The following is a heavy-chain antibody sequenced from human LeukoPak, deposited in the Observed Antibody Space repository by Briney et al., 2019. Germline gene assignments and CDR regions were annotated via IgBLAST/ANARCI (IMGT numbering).Heavy chain of an antibody. Sequence: GGSLRLSCAAPGFTFSSYSMNWVRQAPGKGLEWVSGISWNSGSIGYADSVKGRFTISRDNAKNSLYLQMNSLRAEDMALYYCAKMGRFASGWSDFDYWGQGTLVTVSS. V-gene: IGHV3-9*03. J-gene: IGHJ4*02. CDR1: GFTFSSYS. CDR2: ISWNSGSI. CDR3: AKMGRFASGWSDFDY. D-gene: IGHD6-19*01.